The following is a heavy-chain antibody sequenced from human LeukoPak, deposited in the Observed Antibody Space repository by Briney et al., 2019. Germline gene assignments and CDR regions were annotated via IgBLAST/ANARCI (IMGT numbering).Heavy chain of an antibody. Sequence: GGSLRLSCAASGFTFSSYGMHWVRQAPGKGLEWVAVIWYDGSNKYYADSVKGRFTISRDNSKNTLYLQMNSLRAEDTAVYYCAKERDYDSSGYSGRGYYFNYWGQGTLVTVSS. CDR3: AKERDYDSSGYSGRGYYFNY. CDR2: IWYDGSNK. V-gene: IGHV3-33*06. J-gene: IGHJ4*02. D-gene: IGHD3-22*01. CDR1: GFTFSSYG.